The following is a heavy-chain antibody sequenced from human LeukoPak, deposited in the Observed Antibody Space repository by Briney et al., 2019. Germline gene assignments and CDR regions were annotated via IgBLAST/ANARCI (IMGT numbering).Heavy chain of an antibody. J-gene: IGHJ1*01. CDR3: TSVTHFNL. CDR1: GFTFSSYG. V-gene: IGHV3-15*01. D-gene: IGHD3-3*02. CDR2: IKGRGDHGAT. Sequence: GGSLRLSCAASGFTFSSYGMHWVRQAPGKGLEWVGRIKGRGDHGATDYAAPVKGRFTIPRDDSKSTLYLQINNLKTEDTAVYYCTSVTHFNLGGQGTLVTVSS.